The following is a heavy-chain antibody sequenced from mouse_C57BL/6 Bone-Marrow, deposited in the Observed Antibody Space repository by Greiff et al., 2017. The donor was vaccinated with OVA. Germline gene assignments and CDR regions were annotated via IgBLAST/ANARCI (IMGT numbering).Heavy chain of an antibody. V-gene: IGHV5-9-1*02. D-gene: IGHD2-3*01. CDR3: TREGLLYYFDY. Sequence: EVKLVESGEGLVKPGGSLKLSCAASGFTFSSYAMSWVRQTPEKRLEWVAYISSGGDYIYYADTLKGRFTISRDNARNTLYLQMSSLKSEDTAMYYCTREGLLYYFDYWGQGTTLTVSS. CDR2: ISSGGDYI. J-gene: IGHJ2*01. CDR1: GFTFSSYA.